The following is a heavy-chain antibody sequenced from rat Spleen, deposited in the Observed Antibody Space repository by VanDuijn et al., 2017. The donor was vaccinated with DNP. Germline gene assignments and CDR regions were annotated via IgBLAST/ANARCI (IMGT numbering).Heavy chain of an antibody. CDR3: AQGGLGIWFAY. V-gene: IGHV1-43*01. Sequence: QVQLRQSGAELAEPGSSVKISCKSSGYTFTVNYIGWIKQTTGQGLQYVGYINPGFRDTNYNEKFKDKVTLTVDKSSSTAFLQLSSLTPDDSAVYYCAQGGLGIWFAYWGQGTLVTVSS. D-gene: IGHD1-7*01. CDR2: INPGFRDT. CDR1: GYTFTVNY. J-gene: IGHJ3*01.